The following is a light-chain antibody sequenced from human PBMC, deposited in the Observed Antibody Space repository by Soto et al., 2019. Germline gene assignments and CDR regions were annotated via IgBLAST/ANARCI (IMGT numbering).Light chain of an antibody. V-gene: IGKV3-20*01. CDR3: QQYGSSPPT. Sequence: EIVLTQSAGTLSLSPGERATLSCRASQSISNRYLAWYQQKLGQAPRLLIYDTSSRATGIPDRFSGSGSGTDFTLTISRLEPEDFAVYYCQQYGSSPPTFGPGTKVDIK. CDR1: QSISNRY. CDR2: DTS. J-gene: IGKJ3*01.